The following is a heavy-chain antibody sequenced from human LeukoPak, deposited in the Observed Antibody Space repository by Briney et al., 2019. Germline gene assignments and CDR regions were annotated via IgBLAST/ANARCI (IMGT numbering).Heavy chain of an antibody. V-gene: IGHV4-39*07. CDR3: ARDRPFLGAFDY. CDR1: GGSISSSSYY. J-gene: IGHJ4*02. D-gene: IGHD3-3*02. Sequence: SETLSLTCTVSGGSISSSSYYWGWIRQPPGKGLEWIGTIYHSGTAYYNPSLKSRVTISVDTSKNQFSLRLSSVTAADTAVYYCARDRPFLGAFDYWGQGTLVTVSS. CDR2: IYHSGTA.